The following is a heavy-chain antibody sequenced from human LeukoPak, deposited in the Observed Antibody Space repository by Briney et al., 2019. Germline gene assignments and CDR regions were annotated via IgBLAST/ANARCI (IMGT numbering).Heavy chain of an antibody. J-gene: IGHJ4*02. CDR1: GFTFSNAW. Sequence: GGSLRLSCAASGFTFSNAWMSWARQAPGKGLEWVGRIKSKTDGGTTDYAAPVKGRFTISRDDSKNTLYLQMNSPKTEDTAVYYCTTVRYCSGGSCYLVDYWGQGTLVTVSS. CDR3: TTVRYCSGGSCYLVDY. V-gene: IGHV3-15*01. CDR2: IKSKTDGGTT. D-gene: IGHD2-15*01.